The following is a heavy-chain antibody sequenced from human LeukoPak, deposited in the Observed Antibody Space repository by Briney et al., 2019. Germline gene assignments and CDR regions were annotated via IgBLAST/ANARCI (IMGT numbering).Heavy chain of an antibody. Sequence: ASVKVSCKASGYTFSGYYMHWVRQAPGQGLEWMGWINANSGGTNYPQKFQGRVTVTRDTSISTAYMELSSLRSDDTAVYYCARRLSSGWLNWFDPWGQGTLVTVSS. CDR3: ARRLSSGWLNWFDP. CDR1: GYTFSGYY. CDR2: INANSGGT. J-gene: IGHJ5*02. D-gene: IGHD6-19*01. V-gene: IGHV1-2*02.